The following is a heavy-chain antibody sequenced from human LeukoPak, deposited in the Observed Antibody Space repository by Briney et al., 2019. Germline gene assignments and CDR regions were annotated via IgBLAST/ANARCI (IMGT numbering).Heavy chain of an antibody. CDR1: GFTFSSYA. Sequence: PGGSLRLSCAASGFTFSSYAMSWVRQAPGKGLEWVSAITGSRGPTYYADSVKGRFTISRDNSKNTLYLQMNRLRAEDTAVYYCAELGITMIGGVWGKGTTVTISS. V-gene: IGHV3-23*01. J-gene: IGHJ6*04. CDR2: ITGSRGPT. CDR3: AELGITMIGGV. D-gene: IGHD3-10*02.